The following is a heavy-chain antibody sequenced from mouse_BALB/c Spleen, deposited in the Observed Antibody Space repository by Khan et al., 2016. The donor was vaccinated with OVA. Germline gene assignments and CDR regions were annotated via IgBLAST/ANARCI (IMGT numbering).Heavy chain of an antibody. D-gene: IGHD2-1*01. CDR3: ARRNDCVYTVAY. V-gene: IGHV1-77*01. CDR2: ISPGSGDT. Sequence: QMQLEESGAELARPGASVKLSCKASGYTFTDYYINWVKQRTGQGLEWIGEISPGSGDTYYTEKFKGKATLTADKSSSTVYMQLSSLTAEASAVYFCARRNDCVYTVAYWGQGTLVTVSA. CDR1: GYTFTDYY. J-gene: IGHJ3*01.